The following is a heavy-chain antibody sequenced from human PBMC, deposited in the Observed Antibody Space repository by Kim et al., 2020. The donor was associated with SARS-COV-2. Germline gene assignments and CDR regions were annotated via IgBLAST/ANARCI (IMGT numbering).Heavy chain of an antibody. J-gene: IGHJ3*01. CDR2: ISSNGVST. CDR3: VKYDNLTAYEYDDGFDA. CDR1: GFTFNSTA. V-gene: IGHV3-64D*09. Sequence: GGSLRLSCSASGFTFNSTAMHWVRQAPGKGLEYVSAISSNGVSTFYADSVEGRFTISRDNSKNTLFLQMISLRTEDTAVYYCVKYDNLTAYEYDDGFDAWGQGTMVTVSS. D-gene: IGHD3-9*01.